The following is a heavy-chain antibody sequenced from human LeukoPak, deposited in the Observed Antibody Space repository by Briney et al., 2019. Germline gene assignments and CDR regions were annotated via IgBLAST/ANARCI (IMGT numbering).Heavy chain of an antibody. Sequence: SETLSLTCTVSGGSISSSSYYWGWIRQPPGKGLEWIGSIYHSGSTYYNPSLKSRVAISVDTSKNQFSLKLSSVTAADTAVYYCARDLSSTSHIDYWGQGTLVTVSS. CDR3: ARDLSSTSHIDY. CDR2: IYHSGST. D-gene: IGHD2-2*01. CDR1: GGSISSSSYY. V-gene: IGHV4-39*07. J-gene: IGHJ4*02.